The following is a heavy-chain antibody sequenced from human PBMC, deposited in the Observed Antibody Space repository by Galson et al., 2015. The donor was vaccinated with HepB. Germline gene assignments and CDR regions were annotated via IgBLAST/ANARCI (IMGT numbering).Heavy chain of an antibody. CDR2: ISYDGSYK. J-gene: IGHJ4*02. Sequence: SLRLSCAASGFTFSNYGMHWVRQAPGKGLEWVAVISYDGSYKYYADSVKGRFTISRGNSKNTLYLQMNSLRADDTAMYYCAKDISSKGTQATCYDYWGQGTLVTVSS. CDR1: GFTFSNYG. D-gene: IGHD2-21*01. V-gene: IGHV3-30*18. CDR3: AKDISSKGTQATCYDY.